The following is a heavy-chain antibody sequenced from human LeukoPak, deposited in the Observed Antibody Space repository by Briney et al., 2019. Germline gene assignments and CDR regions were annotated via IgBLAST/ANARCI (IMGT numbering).Heavy chain of an antibody. CDR2: ISYTGRT. V-gene: IGHV4-59*08. CDR1: GASVSSYY. Sequence: SETLSLTCIVSGASVSSYYWSWIRQPPGKGLEWIGYISYTGRTNYNPSLKSRVTISLDTSKNQLSLKLSSVTDADTAVYYCARLSYSSRAWFDPWGQGTLVTVSS. J-gene: IGHJ5*02. CDR3: ARLSYSSRAWFDP. D-gene: IGHD6-13*01.